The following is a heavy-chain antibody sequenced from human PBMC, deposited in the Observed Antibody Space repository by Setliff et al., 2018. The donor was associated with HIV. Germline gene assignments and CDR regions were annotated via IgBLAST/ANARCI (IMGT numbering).Heavy chain of an antibody. D-gene: IGHD5-12*01. CDR3: ARVGLRFKYTFDY. CDR1: GGSFTTYY. CDR2: INPVGRND. Sequence: SETLSLTCAVYGGSFTTYYWSWIRQPPGKGLEWIGEINPVGRNDNYNPSLNNRTAIVLDTSKNQFSLWLTSVTAADTAVYYCARVGLRFKYTFDYWGQGMLVTVSS. J-gene: IGHJ4*02. V-gene: IGHV4-34*04.